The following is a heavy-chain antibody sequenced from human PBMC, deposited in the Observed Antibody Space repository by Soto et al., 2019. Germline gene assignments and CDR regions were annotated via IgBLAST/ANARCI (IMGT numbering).Heavy chain of an antibody. CDR2: ISCSSSTI. D-gene: IGHD6-13*01. Sequence: GGSLRFSCAASGFSFSSYSMNWVRQAPGKGLEWVSSISCSSSTIYYADSVKGRFTISRDNAKNTLYLQVNGLRAEDTAVYYCAREIATTGEYYFDYWGQGILVTVSS. V-gene: IGHV3-48*01. J-gene: IGHJ4*02. CDR3: AREIATTGEYYFDY. CDR1: GFSFSSYS.